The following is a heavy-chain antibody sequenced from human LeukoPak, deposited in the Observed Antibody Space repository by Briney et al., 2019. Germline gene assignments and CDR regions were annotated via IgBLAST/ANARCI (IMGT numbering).Heavy chain of an antibody. CDR2: IYYSGST. CDR1: GGSISSSSYY. D-gene: IGHD6-13*01. Sequence: NSSETLSLTCTVSGGSISSSSYYWGWIRQPPGKGLEWIGSIYYSGSTYYNPSLKSRVTISVDTSKNQFSLKLSSVTAADTAVYYCASFTIAAAGTGLFDIWGQGTMVTVSS. V-gene: IGHV4-39*01. J-gene: IGHJ3*02. CDR3: ASFTIAAAGTGLFDI.